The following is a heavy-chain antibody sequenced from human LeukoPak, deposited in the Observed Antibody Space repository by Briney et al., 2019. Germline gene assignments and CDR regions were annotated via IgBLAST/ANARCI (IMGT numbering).Heavy chain of an antibody. CDR3: ARGHIIAAVRVDFDY. V-gene: IGHV4-39*01. CDR1: GGSISSSSYY. CDR2: IYYSGST. J-gene: IGHJ4*02. D-gene: IGHD6-13*01. Sequence: PSETLSLTCIVSGGSISSSSYYWGWIRRPPGEGLEWIGCIYYSGSTYYNPSLKSRVTISVDTSKNQFSLKLSSVTAAETAVYYCARGHIIAAVRVDFDYWGQGTLVTVSS.